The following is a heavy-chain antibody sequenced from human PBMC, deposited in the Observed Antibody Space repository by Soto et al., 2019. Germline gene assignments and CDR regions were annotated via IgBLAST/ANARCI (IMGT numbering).Heavy chain of an antibody. D-gene: IGHD4-17*01. Sequence: QVRLVESGGDLVKPGESLRLSCVASGFTFIDYYMNWVRQAPGKGLEWISYISSTGKNIYYSDSVKGRFIVSRDNAKNSLFLQMNSLTADDTAVYYCGRSHGAGSYRGQGTRVTVSS. CDR1: GFTFIDYY. V-gene: IGHV3-11*01. CDR3: GRSHGAGSY. J-gene: IGHJ4*02. CDR2: ISSTGKNI.